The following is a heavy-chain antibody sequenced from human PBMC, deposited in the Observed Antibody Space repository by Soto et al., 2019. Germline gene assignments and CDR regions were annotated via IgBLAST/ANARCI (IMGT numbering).Heavy chain of an antibody. V-gene: IGHV4-39*01. CDR3: AVVDSTGNWFDP. CDR1: GGSISSRDFY. D-gene: IGHD6-25*01. Sequence: SGTLSLTCTVSGGSISSRDFYWGWLRQTPGKGLEFIGSMYYSGTTYYNPSLKSRVTISVDTSKNQFTLKLISVTAADTAVYYCAVVDSTGNWFDPWGEGTLVTVSS. J-gene: IGHJ5*02. CDR2: MYYSGTT.